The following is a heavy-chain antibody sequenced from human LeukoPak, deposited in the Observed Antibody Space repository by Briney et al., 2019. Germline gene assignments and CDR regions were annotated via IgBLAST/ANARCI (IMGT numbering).Heavy chain of an antibody. Sequence: SETLSLTCTVSGGSISSSSYYWGWIRQPPGKGLEWIGSIYYSGSTYYNPSLKSRVTISVDTSKNQFSLKLSSVTAADTAVYYCARGLLGYYDFWSGYRYYYYYMDVWGKGTTVTVSS. CDR1: GGSISSSSYY. V-gene: IGHV4-39*07. J-gene: IGHJ6*03. CDR3: ARGLLGYYDFWSGYRYYYYYMDV. D-gene: IGHD3-3*01. CDR2: IYYSGST.